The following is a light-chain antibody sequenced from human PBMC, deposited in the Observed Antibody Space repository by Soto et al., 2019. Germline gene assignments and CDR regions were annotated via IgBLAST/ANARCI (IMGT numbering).Light chain of an antibody. CDR2: DAS. CDR3: QQYETFSGT. Sequence: IQMTQSPSTLSAYLGDRVTITCRASQSVSGWLAWYQQKPGEAPKLLIYDASALPRGVPSRFSGSGSGTKFTLTIASLQPDDFATYYCQQYETFSGTFGPGTKVDIK. V-gene: IGKV1-5*01. J-gene: IGKJ1*01. CDR1: QSVSGW.